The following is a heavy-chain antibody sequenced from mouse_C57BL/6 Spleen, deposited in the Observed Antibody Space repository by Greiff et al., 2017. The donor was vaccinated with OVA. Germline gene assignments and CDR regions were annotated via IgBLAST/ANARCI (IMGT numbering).Heavy chain of an antibody. Sequence: SGAELVRPGASVKMSCKASGYTFTSYNMHWVKQTPRQGLEWIGAIYPGTGDTSYNQKFKGKATLTVDKSSSTAYMQLSSLTSEDAAVEFCARGRDDDDGVPWFAYWGQGTLVTVSA. J-gene: IGHJ3*01. CDR3: ARGRDDDDGVPWFAY. CDR1: GYTFTSYN. V-gene: IGHV1-12*01. CDR2: IYPGTGDT. D-gene: IGHD2-4*01.